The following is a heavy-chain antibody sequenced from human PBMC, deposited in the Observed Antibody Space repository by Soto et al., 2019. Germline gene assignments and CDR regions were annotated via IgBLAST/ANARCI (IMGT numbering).Heavy chain of an antibody. V-gene: IGHV4-59*01. J-gene: IGHJ4*02. D-gene: IGHD5-12*01. CDR1: GGSISSYY. CDR2: IYYSGST. Sequence: PSETLSLTCTVSGGSISSYYWSWIRQPPGKGLEWIGYIYYSGSTNYNPSLKSRVTISVDTSKNQFSLKLSSVTAADTAVYYCASTISRDGYNGAFDYWGQGTLVTVSS. CDR3: ASTISRDGYNGAFDY.